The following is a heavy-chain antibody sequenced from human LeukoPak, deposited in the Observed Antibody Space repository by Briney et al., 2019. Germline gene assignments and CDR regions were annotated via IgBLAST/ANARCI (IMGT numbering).Heavy chain of an antibody. CDR2: ISSSGSTI. J-gene: IGHJ1*01. V-gene: IGHV3-48*03. D-gene: IGHD6-13*01. CDR3: VKDLIPGVAAAGYFQH. CDR1: GFTFSSYE. Sequence: PGGSLRLSCAASGFTFSSYEMNWVRQAPGKGLEWVSYISSSGSTIYYADSVKGRFTISRDNAKNSLYLQMSSLRAEDTAVYYCVKDLIPGVAAAGYFQHWGQGTLVTVSS.